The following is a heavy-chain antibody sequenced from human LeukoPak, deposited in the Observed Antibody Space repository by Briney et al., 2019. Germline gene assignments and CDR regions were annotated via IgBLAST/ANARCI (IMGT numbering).Heavy chain of an antibody. J-gene: IGHJ5*02. V-gene: IGHV4-30-2*01. CDR2: IYHSGST. CDR3: ARALRYYGSGTHNWFDP. Sequence: PSETLSLTCAVSGGSISSGGYSWSWIRQPPGKGLEWIGYIYHSGSTYYNPSLKSRVTISVDRSKNQFSLKLSSVTAADTAVYYCARALRYYGSGTHNWFDPWGQGTLVTVSS. CDR1: GGSISSGGYS. D-gene: IGHD3-10*01.